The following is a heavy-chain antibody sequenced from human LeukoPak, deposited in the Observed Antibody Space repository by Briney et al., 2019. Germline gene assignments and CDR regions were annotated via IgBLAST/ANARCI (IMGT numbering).Heavy chain of an antibody. V-gene: IGHV1-8*03. Sequence: RASVKVSCKASGYTFTSYDINWVRQATGQGLEWTGWMNPNSGNTGYAQKFQGRVTITRNTSISTAYMELSSLRSEDTAVYYCARGVGSGYYYYMDVWGKGTTVTVSS. CDR3: ARGVGSGYYYYMDV. CDR1: GYTFTSYD. J-gene: IGHJ6*03. CDR2: MNPNSGNT. D-gene: IGHD3-10*01.